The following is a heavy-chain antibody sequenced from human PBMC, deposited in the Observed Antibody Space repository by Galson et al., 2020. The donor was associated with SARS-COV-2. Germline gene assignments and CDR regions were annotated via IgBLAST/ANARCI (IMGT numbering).Heavy chain of an antibody. CDR3: AHRGSSGWWGDYFDY. Sequence: SGPTLVKPTQTLTLTCTFSGFSLSTSGVGVGWIRQPPGKALEWLALIYWDDDKRYSPSLKSRLTITKDTSENQVVLTMTNMDPVDTATYYCAHRGSSGWWGDYFDYWGQGTLVTVSS. D-gene: IGHD6-19*01. V-gene: IGHV2-5*02. CDR1: GFSLSTSGVG. J-gene: IGHJ4*02. CDR2: IYWDDDK.